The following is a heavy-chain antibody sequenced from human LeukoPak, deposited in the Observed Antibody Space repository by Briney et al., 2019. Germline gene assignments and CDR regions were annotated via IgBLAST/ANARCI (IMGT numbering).Heavy chain of an antibody. CDR3: AKLTGYYFDY. CDR2: IIPIFGTA. Sequence: GSSVKVSCKASGGTFISYAISWVRQAPGQGLEWMGRIIPIFGTANYAQKFQGRVTITTDESTSTAYMELSSLRSDDTAVYYCAKLTGYYFDYWGQGTLVTVSS. V-gene: IGHV1-69*05. CDR1: GGTFISYA. J-gene: IGHJ4*02. D-gene: IGHD7-27*01.